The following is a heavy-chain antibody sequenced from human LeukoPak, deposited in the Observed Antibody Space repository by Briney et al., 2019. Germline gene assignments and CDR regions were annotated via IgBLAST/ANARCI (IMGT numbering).Heavy chain of an antibody. CDR1: GYTFTSNA. D-gene: IGHD2-8*01. J-gene: IGHJ4*02. CDR2: INTNTGNP. Sequence: ASVKVSCKASGYTFTSNALGWVRQAPGQGLEWMGWINTNTGNPTYAQGFTGRFVFSLDTSDNTAYLQISSLQAEDTAVYSCASFFCTSALCYYLDYWGQGTLDTVSS. V-gene: IGHV7-4-1*02. CDR3: ASFFCTSALCYYLDY.